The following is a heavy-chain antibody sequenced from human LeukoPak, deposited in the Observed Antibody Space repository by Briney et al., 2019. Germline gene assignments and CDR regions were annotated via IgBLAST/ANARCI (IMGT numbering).Heavy chain of an antibody. CDR2: IYYSGST. CDR3: ARALEGCSGGSCYRLPYLIDY. J-gene: IGHJ4*02. Sequence: SETLSLTCTVSGGSISSSSYYWSWIRQPPGKGLEWIGYIYYSGSTNYNPSLKSRVTISVDTSKNQFSLKLSSVTAADTAVYYCARALEGCSGGSCYRLPYLIDYWGQGTLVTVSS. D-gene: IGHD2-15*01. V-gene: IGHV4-61*01. CDR1: GGSISSSSYY.